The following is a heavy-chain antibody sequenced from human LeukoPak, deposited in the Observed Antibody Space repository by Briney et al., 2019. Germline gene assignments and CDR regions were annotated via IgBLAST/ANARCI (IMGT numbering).Heavy chain of an antibody. Sequence: GGSLRLSCAGAVFSITDHHMDWVRQAPGKGLEWVGRSRNKAKSYTTEYAASVKGRFTISRDVSKSSLYLQMNSLSTEDTAVYYCARVGSVAGSDYLDYWGQGTLVTVSS. D-gene: IGHD6-19*01. J-gene: IGHJ4*02. V-gene: IGHV3-72*01. CDR3: ARVGSVAGSDYLDY. CDR1: VFSITDHH. CDR2: SRNKAKSYTT.